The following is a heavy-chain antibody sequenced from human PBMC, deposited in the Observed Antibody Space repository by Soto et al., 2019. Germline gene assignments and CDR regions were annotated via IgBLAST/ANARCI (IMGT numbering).Heavy chain of an antibody. Sequence: GEALKISCKGSGYSFTSYWINWVRQMPGKGLEWMGRIDPSDSYTQYSPSFQGHGTISADKSITTAYLQWSSLKASDTAMYYCAILFYYDSSYPPADYRGQGSLVTVSS. D-gene: IGHD3-22*01. V-gene: IGHV5-10-1*01. CDR3: AILFYYDSSYPPADY. J-gene: IGHJ4*02. CDR2: IDPSDSYT. CDR1: GYSFTSYW.